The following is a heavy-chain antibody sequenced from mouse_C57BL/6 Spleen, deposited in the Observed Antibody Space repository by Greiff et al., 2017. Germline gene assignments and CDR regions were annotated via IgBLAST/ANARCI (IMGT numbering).Heavy chain of an antibody. J-gene: IGHJ4*01. CDR3: ARSLYYAMGG. CDR1: GFTFTDYY. Sequence: EVQRVESGGGLVQPGGSLSLSCAASGFTFTDYYMSWVRQPPGKALEWLGFIRNKANGYTTEYSASVKGRFTISKDTSQSILYLQMNAQRAEDSATYYCARSLYYAMGGWGQGTSVTVSS. CDR2: IRNKANGYTT. V-gene: IGHV7-3*01.